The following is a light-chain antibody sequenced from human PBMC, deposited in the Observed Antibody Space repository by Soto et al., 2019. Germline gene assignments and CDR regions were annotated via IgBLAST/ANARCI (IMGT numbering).Light chain of an antibody. V-gene: IGKV1-33*01. CDR1: QHISEY. Sequence: DIQMTQSPSSLSASVGDRVTITCQASQHISEYLNWYQYKPGKAPKLLITDASNLKTGVPSRFSGSGSGTEYTFTINSLQPEDIATYYCQQYANFPLTFGGGTKVEI. J-gene: IGKJ4*01. CDR3: QQYANFPLT. CDR2: DAS.